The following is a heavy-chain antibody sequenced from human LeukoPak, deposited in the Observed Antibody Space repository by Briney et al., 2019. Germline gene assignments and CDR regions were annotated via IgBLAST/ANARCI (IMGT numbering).Heavy chain of an antibody. J-gene: IGHJ4*02. CDR2: IYYSGST. Sequence: SQTLSLTCTVSGGSISSGGYYWSWIRQHPGKGLEWIGYIYYSGSTYYNPSLKSRVAISVDTSKNQFSLKVSSVTAADTAVYYCARHEWGAAAARKFDYWGQGTLVTVSS. CDR1: GGSISSGGYY. D-gene: IGHD6-13*01. V-gene: IGHV4-31*03. CDR3: ARHEWGAAAARKFDY.